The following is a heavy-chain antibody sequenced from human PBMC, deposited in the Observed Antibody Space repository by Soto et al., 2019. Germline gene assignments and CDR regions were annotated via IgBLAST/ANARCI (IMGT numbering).Heavy chain of an antibody. D-gene: IGHD3-16*01. CDR1: GGSISSSNW. CDR2: IYHSGST. Sequence: QVQLQESGPGLVKPSGTLSLTCAVSGGSISSSNWWSWVRQPPGKGLEGIGEIYHSGSTNYNPSLKSRGHISVDKSKNQFSLKLSSVTAADTAVYYCAREPNRYYFDYWGQGTLVTVSS. CDR3: AREPNRYYFDY. V-gene: IGHV4-4*02. J-gene: IGHJ4*02.